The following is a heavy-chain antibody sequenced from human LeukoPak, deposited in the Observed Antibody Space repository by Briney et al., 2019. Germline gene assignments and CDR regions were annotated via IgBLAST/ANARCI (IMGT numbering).Heavy chain of an antibody. J-gene: IGHJ6*02. CDR1: GGSISSYY. V-gene: IGHV4-59*01. CDR3: ARAGSGYYPSYYYYYYGMDV. Sequence: SETLSLTCTVSGGSISSYYWSWIRQPPGKGLEWIGYIYYSGSTNYNPSLKSRVTMSVDTSKNQFSLKLSSVTAADTAVYYCARAGSGYYPSYYYYYYGMDVWGQGTTVTVSS. CDR2: IYYSGST. D-gene: IGHD3-22*01.